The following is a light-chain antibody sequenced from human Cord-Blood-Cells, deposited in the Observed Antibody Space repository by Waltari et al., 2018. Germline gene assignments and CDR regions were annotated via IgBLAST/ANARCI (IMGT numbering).Light chain of an antibody. CDR3: CSYAGSSTFVV. CDR1: SSDVGSYNL. Sequence: QSALTQPASVSGSPGQSITISCTGTSSDVGSYNLVSWYQQHPGKAPKLMIYEGSKRPSGVSNRFSGSTSGNTASLTISGLQAEDEADSYCCSYAGSSTFVVFGGGTKLTVL. V-gene: IGLV2-23*03. CDR2: EGS. J-gene: IGLJ2*01.